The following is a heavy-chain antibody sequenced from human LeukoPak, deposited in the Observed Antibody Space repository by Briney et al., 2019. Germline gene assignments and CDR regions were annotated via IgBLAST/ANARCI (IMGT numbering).Heavy chain of an antibody. J-gene: IGHJ4*02. CDR3: ARAPYDFWSGYSARDVDY. CDR2: IIPIFGIA. Sequence: ASVKVSCKASGGTFSSYAISWVRQAPGQGLERMGRIIPIFGIANYAQKFQGRVTITADKSTSTAYMELSSLRSEDTAVYYCARAPYDFWSGYSARDVDYWGQGTLVTVSS. D-gene: IGHD3-3*01. CDR1: GGTFSSYA. V-gene: IGHV1-69*04.